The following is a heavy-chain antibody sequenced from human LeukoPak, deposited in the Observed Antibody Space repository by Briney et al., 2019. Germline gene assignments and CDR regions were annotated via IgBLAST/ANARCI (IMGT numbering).Heavy chain of an antibody. D-gene: IGHD3-22*01. CDR2: ISAYNGNT. Sequence: ASMKVSCKASGYTFTSYGISWVRQAPGQGLEWMGWISAYNGNTNYAQKLQGRVTMTTDTSTSTAYMELRSLRSDDTAVYYCARDPTLSYYDSSGYRYWGQGTLVTVSS. V-gene: IGHV1-18*01. CDR3: ARDPTLSYYDSSGYRY. J-gene: IGHJ4*02. CDR1: GYTFTSYG.